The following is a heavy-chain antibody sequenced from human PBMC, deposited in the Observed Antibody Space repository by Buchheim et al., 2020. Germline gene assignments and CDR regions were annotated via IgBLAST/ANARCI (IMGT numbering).Heavy chain of an antibody. CDR3: ARALLWFGELSGYYGMDV. CDR1: GFTFSSYA. J-gene: IGHJ6*02. CDR2: ISYDGSNK. Sequence: QVQLVESGGGVVQPGRSLRLSCAASGFTFSSYAMHWVRQAPGKGLEWVAVISYDGSNKYYADSVKGRFTISRDNSKNTLYLQMNSLRAEDTAVYYCARALLWFGELSGYYGMDVWGQGTT. V-gene: IGHV3-30-3*01. D-gene: IGHD3-10*01.